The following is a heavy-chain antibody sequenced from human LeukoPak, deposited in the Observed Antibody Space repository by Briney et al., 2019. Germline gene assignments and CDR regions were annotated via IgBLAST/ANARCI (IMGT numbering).Heavy chain of an antibody. J-gene: IGHJ6*02. CDR2: ISSSSSTI. CDR1: GFAFSSYS. Sequence: GGSLRLSCAASGFAFSSYSMNWVRQAPGKGLEWVSYISSSSSTIYYADSVKGRFTISRDNSKNTLYLQMNSLRAEDTAVYYCARAMVRGVTGYYYYYYGMDVWGQGTTVTVS. CDR3: ARAMVRGVTGYYYYYYGMDV. V-gene: IGHV3-48*01. D-gene: IGHD3-10*01.